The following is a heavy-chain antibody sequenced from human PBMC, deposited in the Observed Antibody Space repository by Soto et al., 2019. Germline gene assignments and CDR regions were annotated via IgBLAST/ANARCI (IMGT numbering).Heavy chain of an antibody. V-gene: IGHV3-23*01. CDR2: IHGGGNSA. Sequence: EVQLLESGGDLVQPGRSLRLSCAASGFTFSGYAMSXXXXXXXXXXXXVSVIHGGGNSAYSADSVKGRFTISRDNSKXXXXXXXXXXXXXXXXXXXXXXXXXXXXXXXXXDYWGQGTLVTVSS. J-gene: IGHJ4*02. CDR3: XXXXXXXXXXXXXDY. CDR1: GFTFSGYA.